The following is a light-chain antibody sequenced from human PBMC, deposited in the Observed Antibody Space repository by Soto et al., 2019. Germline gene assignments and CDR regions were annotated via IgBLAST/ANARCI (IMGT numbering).Light chain of an antibody. CDR3: QQYNNWPPIT. CDR1: QPVNNN. Sequence: LVMTQSPATLSVSPGDRATLSCRSSQPVNNNLAWYQHKPGQAPRLLIYXAXXRATGIPARFSGSGSGTEFTLTISSMQSEDFAVYDCQQYNNWPPITFGQGTRLEIK. V-gene: IGKV3-15*01. CDR2: XAX. J-gene: IGKJ5*01.